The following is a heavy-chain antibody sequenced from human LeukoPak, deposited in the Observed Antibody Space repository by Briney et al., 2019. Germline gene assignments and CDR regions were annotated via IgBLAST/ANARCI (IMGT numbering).Heavy chain of an antibody. CDR1: GFTFTDYY. J-gene: IGHJ5*02. D-gene: IGHD1-1*01. CDR2: ISSSSSYT. Sequence: NPGGSLRLSCAASGFTFTDYYMSWIRQAPGKGLEWVSYISSSSSYTNYADSVKGRFTISRDNAKNSLYLQMDSLRADDTAMYYCARDRSRERPGTRFDPWGQGTLVIVSS. V-gene: IGHV3-11*05. CDR3: ARDRSRERPGTRFDP.